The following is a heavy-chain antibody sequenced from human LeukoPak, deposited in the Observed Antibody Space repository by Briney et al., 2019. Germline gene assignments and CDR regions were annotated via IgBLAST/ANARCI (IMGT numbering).Heavy chain of an antibody. D-gene: IGHD3-3*01. CDR2: ISYDGSNK. V-gene: IGHV3-30*04. CDR1: GFTFSSYA. J-gene: IGHJ4*02. Sequence: GGSLRLSCAASGFTFSSYAMRWVRQAPGKGLEWVAVISYDGSNKYYADSVKGRFTISRDNSKNTLYLQMNSLRAEDTAVYYCARDLVHYDFWSGTPDYWGQGTLVTVSS. CDR3: ARDLVHYDFWSGTPDY.